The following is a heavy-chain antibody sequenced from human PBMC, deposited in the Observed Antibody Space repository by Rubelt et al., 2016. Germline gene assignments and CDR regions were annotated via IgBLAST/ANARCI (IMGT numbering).Heavy chain of an antibody. Sequence: SYYWSWIRQPPGKGLEWIGYIYYSGSTNYNPSLKSRVTMSVDTSKNQFSLKLSSVTAADTAVYYCARSYSSGWFDYWGQGTLVTVSS. V-gene: IGHV4-59*12. J-gene: IGHJ4*02. CDR1: SYY. CDR3: ARSYSSGWFDY. CDR2: IYYSGST. D-gene: IGHD6-19*01.